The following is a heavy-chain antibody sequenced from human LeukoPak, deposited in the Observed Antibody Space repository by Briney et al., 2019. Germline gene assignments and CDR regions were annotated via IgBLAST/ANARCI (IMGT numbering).Heavy chain of an antibody. CDR2: ISGTSSLI. D-gene: IGHD2-21*02. Sequence: GGSLRLSCAASGFTFSTYSMNWVRQAPGKGLEWVSYISGTSSLIYYADSVKGRFTISRDNSKNTLYLQMNSLRAEDTAVYYCAKDALLYCGGDCYSVDYWGQGTLVTVSS. V-gene: IGHV3-48*01. J-gene: IGHJ4*02. CDR3: AKDALLYCGGDCYSVDY. CDR1: GFTFSTYS.